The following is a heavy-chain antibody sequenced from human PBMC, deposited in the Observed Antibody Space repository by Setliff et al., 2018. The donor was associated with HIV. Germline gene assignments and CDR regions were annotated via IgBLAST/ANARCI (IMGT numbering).Heavy chain of an antibody. Sequence: SETLSLTCAVYGGSFSGYYWNWIRQSPGKGLEWIGEINHSGSTNYNPSLKSRVTISVDASKNQFSLRLSSVTAADTAVYYCARDPPGYGDSNDYWGQGTLVTVSS. CDR2: INHSGST. J-gene: IGHJ4*02. CDR3: ARDPPGYGDSNDY. V-gene: IGHV4-34*01. CDR1: GGSFSGYY. D-gene: IGHD4-17*01.